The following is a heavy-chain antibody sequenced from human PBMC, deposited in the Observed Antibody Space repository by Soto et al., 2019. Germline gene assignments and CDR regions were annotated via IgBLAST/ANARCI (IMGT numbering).Heavy chain of an antibody. J-gene: IGHJ4*02. V-gene: IGHV4-39*01. D-gene: IGHD2-15*01. CDR3: ASSYCRGGSCYQPFDY. CDR2: IYYSGST. Sequence: SETLSLTCTVSGGSISSSSYYWGWIRQPPGKGLEWIGSIYYSGSTYYNPSLKSRVTISVDTSKNKFSLKLSSVTAADTAVYSCASSYCRGGSCYQPFDYWGQGTLVTVS. CDR1: GGSISSSSYY.